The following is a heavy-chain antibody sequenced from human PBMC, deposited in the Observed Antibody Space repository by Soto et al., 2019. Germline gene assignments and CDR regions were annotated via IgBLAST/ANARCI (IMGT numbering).Heavy chain of an antibody. D-gene: IGHD6-19*01. V-gene: IGHV1-2*04. J-gene: IGHJ3*02. CDR1: GYTFTGYY. CDR3: ARGRNVAVAGYDAFDI. CDR2: INPNSGGT. Sequence: ASVKVSCKASGYTFTGYYMHWVRQAPGQGLEWMGWINPNSGGTNYAQKFQGWVTMTRDTSISTAYMELSRLRSDDTAVYYCARGRNVAVAGYDAFDIWGQGTMVTVSS.